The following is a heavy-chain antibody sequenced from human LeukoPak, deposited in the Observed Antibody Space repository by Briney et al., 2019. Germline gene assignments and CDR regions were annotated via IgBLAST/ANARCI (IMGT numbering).Heavy chain of an antibody. CDR2: FDPEDGET. CDR3: ARDQNDLLVGLDY. CDR1: GYTLTELS. D-gene: IGHD3/OR15-3a*01. V-gene: IGHV1-24*01. J-gene: IGHJ4*02. Sequence: ASVKVSCKVSGYTLTELSMHWVRQAPGKGLEWMEGFDPEDGETIYAQKFQGRVTMTRDTSISTAYMELSRLTSDDTAVYYCARDQNDLLVGLDYWGQGTLVTLSS.